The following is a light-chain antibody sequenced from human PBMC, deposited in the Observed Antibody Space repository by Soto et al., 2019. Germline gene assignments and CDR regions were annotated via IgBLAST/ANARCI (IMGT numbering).Light chain of an antibody. CDR2: SNN. V-gene: IGLV1-47*02. Sequence: QSVLTQPPSASGTPGQRVTISCSGSGSNIGSNYVYWSQQLPGTAPKLLIHSNNQRPSGGPDRFSGSKSGTTASLAISGLRSVDEADYHCAAWDDSLSGSYVVFGGGTQLTVL. CDR3: AAWDDSLSGSYVV. CDR1: GSNIGSNY. J-gene: IGLJ2*01.